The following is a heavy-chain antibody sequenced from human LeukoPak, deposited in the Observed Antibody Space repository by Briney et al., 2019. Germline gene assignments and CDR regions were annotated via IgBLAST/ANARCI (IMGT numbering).Heavy chain of an antibody. V-gene: IGHV4-4*02. CDR3: ARDFGYGDYLRYWYFDL. J-gene: IGHJ2*01. Sequence: SGTLSLTCAVSGCSISSSNWWSWVRQPPGKGLEWIGEIYHSGSTNYNPSLKSRVTISVDKSKNQFSLKLSSVTAADTAVYYCARDFGYGDYLRYWYFDLWGRGTLVTVSS. CDR1: GCSISSSNW. CDR2: IYHSGST. D-gene: IGHD4-17*01.